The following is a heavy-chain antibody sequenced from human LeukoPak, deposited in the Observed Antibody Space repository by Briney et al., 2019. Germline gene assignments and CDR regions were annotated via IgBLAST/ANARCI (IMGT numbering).Heavy chain of an antibody. V-gene: IGHV3-13*01. CDR3: ARLSTPHGNFDY. CDR1: GFILSNYA. Sequence: GGSLRLSCAASGFILSNYAMHWVRQPAGKGLEWVSALGTAGDTFYPGSVKGRFTISRDNAKKSLFLQMSSLRAEDTAIYYCARLSTPHGNFDYWGQGTLVTVSS. CDR2: LGTAGDT. J-gene: IGHJ4*02. D-gene: IGHD5-24*01.